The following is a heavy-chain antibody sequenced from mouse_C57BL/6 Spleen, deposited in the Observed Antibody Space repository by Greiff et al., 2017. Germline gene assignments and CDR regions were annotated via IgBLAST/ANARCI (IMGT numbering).Heavy chain of an antibody. CDR2: IDPSDSET. Sequence: QVQLQQPGAELVRPGSSVKLSCKASGYTFTSYWMHWVKQRPIQGLEWIGNIDPSDSETHYNQKFKDKATLTVDQSSSTAYMQLSSLTSEDSAVYYCARLLRFYYAMDYWGQGTSVTVSS. D-gene: IGHD1-1*01. V-gene: IGHV1-52*01. J-gene: IGHJ4*01. CDR1: GYTFTSYW. CDR3: ARLLRFYYAMDY.